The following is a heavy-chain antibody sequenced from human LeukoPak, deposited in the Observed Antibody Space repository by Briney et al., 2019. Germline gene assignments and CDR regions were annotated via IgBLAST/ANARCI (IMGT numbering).Heavy chain of an antibody. J-gene: IGHJ5*02. V-gene: IGHV4-4*07. CDR1: GGSISSYY. Sequence: PSETLSLTCTVSGGSISSYYWSWIRQPAGKGLEWIGRIYTSGSTNYNPSLKSRVTMSVDTSKNQFSLKLSSVTAADTAVYYCARRRIRFVFGSRYWFDPWGQGTLVTVSS. D-gene: IGHD6-13*01. CDR3: ARRRIRFVFGSRYWFDP. CDR2: IYTSGST.